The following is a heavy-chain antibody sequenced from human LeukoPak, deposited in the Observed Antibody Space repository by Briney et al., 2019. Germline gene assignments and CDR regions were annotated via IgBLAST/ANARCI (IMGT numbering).Heavy chain of an antibody. J-gene: IGHJ1*01. V-gene: IGHV3-53*01. CDR1: GFTVSSNY. CDR3: AKETTVVTLEYFQH. Sequence: GGSLRLSCAASGFTVSSNYMNWVRQAPGKGLEWVSVIYGGGNIYYADSVKGRFTISRDNSKNTLYLQMNSLRAEDTAVYYCAKETTVVTLEYFQHWGQGTLVTVSS. CDR2: IYGGGNI. D-gene: IGHD4-23*01.